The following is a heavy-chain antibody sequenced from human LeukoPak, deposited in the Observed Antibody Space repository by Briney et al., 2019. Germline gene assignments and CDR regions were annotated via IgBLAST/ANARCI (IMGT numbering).Heavy chain of an antibody. CDR1: GGTFSSYA. J-gene: IGHJ4*02. CDR3: ARSSGGIADY. CDR2: ISAYNGNT. D-gene: IGHD3-16*01. V-gene: IGHV1-18*01. Sequence: GSSVKVSCKASGGTFSSYAISWVRQAPGQGLEWMGWISAYNGNTNYAQKLQGRVTMTTDTSTSTAYMELRSLRSDDTAVYYCARSSGGIADYWGQGTLVTVSS.